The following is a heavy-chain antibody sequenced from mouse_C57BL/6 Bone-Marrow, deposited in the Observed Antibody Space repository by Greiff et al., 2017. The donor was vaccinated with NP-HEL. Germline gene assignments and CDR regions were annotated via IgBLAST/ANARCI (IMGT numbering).Heavy chain of an antibody. Sequence: QVQLKQSGPELVKPGASVKISCKASGYSFTSYYIHWVKQRPGQGLEWIGWIYPGSGNTKYNEKFKGKATLTADTSSSTAYMQLSSLTSEDSAVYYCARPGRGYYFDYWGQGTTLTVSS. D-gene: IGHD3-1*01. CDR1: GYSFTSYY. V-gene: IGHV1-66*01. CDR3: ARPGRGYYFDY. CDR2: IYPGSGNT. J-gene: IGHJ2*01.